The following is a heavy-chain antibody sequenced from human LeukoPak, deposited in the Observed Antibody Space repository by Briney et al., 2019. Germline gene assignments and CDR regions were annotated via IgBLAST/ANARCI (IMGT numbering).Heavy chain of an antibody. D-gene: IGHD3-10*01. V-gene: IGHV1-46*01. CDR1: GYTFTNYY. J-gene: IGHJ5*02. Sequence: ASVKVSCKASGYTFTNYYMHWVRQAPGQGLEWMGIINPSGGTTTYAQKFQGRVTMTRDTSTSTVYMELSSLRSEYTAVYYCARDYGSGRNWFDPWGQGTLVTVSS. CDR3: ARDYGSGRNWFDP. CDR2: INPSGGTT.